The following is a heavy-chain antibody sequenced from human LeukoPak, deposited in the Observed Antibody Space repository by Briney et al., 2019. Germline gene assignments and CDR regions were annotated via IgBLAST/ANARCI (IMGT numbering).Heavy chain of an antibody. D-gene: IGHD3-10*01. CDR3: ASSTIVRGRNLYYYYGMDV. CDR2: ISSSSSYI. Sequence: GGSLRLSCAASGFTFSSYSMNWVRQAPGKGLEWVSSISSSSSYIYYADSVKGRFTISRDNAKNSLYLQMNSLRAEDTAVYYCASSTIVRGRNLYYYYGMDVWGQGTTVTVSS. V-gene: IGHV3-21*01. CDR1: GFTFSSYS. J-gene: IGHJ6*02.